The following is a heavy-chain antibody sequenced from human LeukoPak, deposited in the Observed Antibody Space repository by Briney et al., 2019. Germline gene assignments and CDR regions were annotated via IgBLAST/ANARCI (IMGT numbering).Heavy chain of an antibody. Sequence: SETLSLTCTVSGGSVSSGSYYWSWLRQPPGKGLEWIGYIYYTGSTNYNPSLKSRVTISVDTSKNQFSLNLSSVTASDTAVYYCARVTVTTPVDYWGQGTLVTVSS. CDR1: GGSVSSGSYY. CDR2: IYYTGST. D-gene: IGHD4-17*01. V-gene: IGHV4-61*01. J-gene: IGHJ4*02. CDR3: ARVTVTTPVDY.